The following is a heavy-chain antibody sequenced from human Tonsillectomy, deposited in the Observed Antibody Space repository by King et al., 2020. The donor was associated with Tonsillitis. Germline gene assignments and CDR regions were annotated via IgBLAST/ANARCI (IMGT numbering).Heavy chain of an antibody. D-gene: IGHD3-3*01. J-gene: IGHJ4*02. CDR3: ARQPKSRYYDFWSGYYFDY. CDR1: GGSISSSSYY. V-gene: IGHV4-39*01. Sequence: QLQESGPGLVKPSETLSLTCTVSGGSISSSSYYWGWIRQPPGKGLEWIGSIYYSGSTYYNPSLKSRVTISVDTSKNQFSLKLSSVTAADTAVYYCARQPKSRYYDFWSGYYFDYWGQGTLVTVSS. CDR2: IYYSGST.